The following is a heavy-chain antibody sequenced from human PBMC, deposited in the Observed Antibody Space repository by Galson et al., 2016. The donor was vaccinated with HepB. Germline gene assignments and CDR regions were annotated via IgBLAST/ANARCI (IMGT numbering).Heavy chain of an antibody. Sequence: SLRLSCAASGFTFGSSEMNWLRQAPGKGLEWVSYITGSSDFIKYADSVKGRFTVSRDNAKNSVYLHMNSLRDEDTAVYFCARNMLRAAYFDYWSQGTLVTVSS. D-gene: IGHD2-15*01. CDR2: ITGSSDFI. V-gene: IGHV3-48*02. CDR1: GFTFGSSE. J-gene: IGHJ4*02. CDR3: ARNMLRAAYFDY.